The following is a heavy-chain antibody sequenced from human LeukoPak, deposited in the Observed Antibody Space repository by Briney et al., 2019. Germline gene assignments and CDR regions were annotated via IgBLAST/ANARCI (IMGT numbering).Heavy chain of an antibody. J-gene: IGHJ3*02. CDR3: AKDHGSGSYYNADAFDI. CDR1: GFTFSRYG. Sequence: GGSLRLSCAASGFTFSRYGMIWVRQAPGKGLEWVANISYDGSDKYYTGSVKGRFTVSRDNSKNMLYFQMSGLRVEDTAVYYCAKDHGSGSYYNADAFDIWGQGAMVIVSS. D-gene: IGHD3-10*01. V-gene: IGHV3-30*18. CDR2: ISYDGSDK.